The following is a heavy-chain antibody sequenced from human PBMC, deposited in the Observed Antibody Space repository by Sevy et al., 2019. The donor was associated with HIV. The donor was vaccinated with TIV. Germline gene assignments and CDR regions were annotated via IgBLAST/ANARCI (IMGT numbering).Heavy chain of an antibody. CDR2: IYYSGRT. J-gene: IGHJ6*02. CDR1: GGSISSYY. V-gene: IGHV4-59*01. Sequence: SETLSLTCTVSGGSISSYYWSWIRQPPGKGLEWIGYIYYSGRTNYNPSLKSRVTISVDTSKNQFSLKLSSVTAADTAVYYCARDSALGGVDVWGQGTTVTVSS. D-gene: IGHD7-27*01. CDR3: ARDSALGGVDV.